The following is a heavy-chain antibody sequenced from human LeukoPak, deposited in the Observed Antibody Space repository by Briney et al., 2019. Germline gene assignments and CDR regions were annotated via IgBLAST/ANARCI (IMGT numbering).Heavy chain of an antibody. CDR1: GDTLSTYY. CDR2: ISLGNT. J-gene: IGHJ4*02. V-gene: IGHV4-59*12. D-gene: IGHD5-18*01. CDR3: ARDKRHSYGKYFDP. Sequence: PSETLSLTCSLSGDTLSTYYWNWIRQTPGRGLEWIGHISLGNTEYNPSLKSRVTISVDTSRNEFYLRLTSVTAADTAPYFCARDKRHSYGKYFDPWSQGTLVSVSS.